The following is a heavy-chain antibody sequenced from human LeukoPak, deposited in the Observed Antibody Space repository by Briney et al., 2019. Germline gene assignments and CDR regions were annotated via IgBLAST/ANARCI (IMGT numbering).Heavy chain of an antibody. D-gene: IGHD3-10*01. V-gene: IGHV3-15*01. CDR1: GFTFSNGW. CDR3: TTDSVTYYYGSGSSGERFDY. CDR2: IKSKTDGGTT. Sequence: PGGSLRLSWAASGFTFSNGWMSWVRQAPGKGLEWVGRIKSKTDGGTTDYAAPVKGRFTISRDDSKNTLYLQMNSLKTEDTAVYYCTTDSVTYYYGSGSSGERFDYWGQGTLVTVSS. J-gene: IGHJ4*02.